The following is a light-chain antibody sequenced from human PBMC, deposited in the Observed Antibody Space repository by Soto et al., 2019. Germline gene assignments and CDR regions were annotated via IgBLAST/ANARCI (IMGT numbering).Light chain of an antibody. CDR3: CSYARPTFYA. Sequence: QSALTQPASVSGSPGQSITISCTGTGSDIGGYNHVSWYQQHPGKVPKLMIYEVNERPSGVSNRFSGSKSGNTASLTISGIQAEYEDDYYCCSYARPTFYAFATGTKVTVL. J-gene: IGLJ1*01. V-gene: IGLV2-23*02. CDR2: EVN. CDR1: GSDIGGYNH.